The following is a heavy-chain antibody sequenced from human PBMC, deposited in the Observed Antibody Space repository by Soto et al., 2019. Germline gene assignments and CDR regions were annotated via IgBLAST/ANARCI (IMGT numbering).Heavy chain of an antibody. V-gene: IGHV3-48*01. CDR1: GFTFSSYS. D-gene: IGHD3-3*01. CDR2: ISSSSTI. J-gene: IGHJ6*02. Sequence: TGGSLRLSCAASGFTFSSYSMNWVRQAPGKGLEWVSYISSSSTIYYADSVKGRFTISRDNAKNSLYMQMNSLRAEDTAVYYCERVLQDDFWSGYYPSLYYPYGMDVWGQGTTVTVFS. CDR3: ERVLQDDFWSGYYPSLYYPYGMDV.